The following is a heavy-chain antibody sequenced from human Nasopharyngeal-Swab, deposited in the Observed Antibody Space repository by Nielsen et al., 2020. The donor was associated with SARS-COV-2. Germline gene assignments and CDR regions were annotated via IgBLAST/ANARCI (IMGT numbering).Heavy chain of an antibody. J-gene: IGHJ6*02. CDR2: ISGSGGST. D-gene: IGHD4/OR15-4a*01. V-gene: IGHV3-23*01. Sequence: GGSLRLSCAASGFTFSSYAISWVRRAPGKGLEWVSAISGSGGSTYYADSVKGRFTISRDNSKNTLYLQMNSLRAEDTAVYYCAKDGGLTTFPYYYYYGMDVWGQGTTVTVSS. CDR3: AKDGGLTTFPYYYYYGMDV. CDR1: GFTFSSYA.